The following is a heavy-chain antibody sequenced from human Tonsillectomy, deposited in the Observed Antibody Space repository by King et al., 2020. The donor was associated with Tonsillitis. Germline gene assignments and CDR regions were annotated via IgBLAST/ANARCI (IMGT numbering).Heavy chain of an antibody. Sequence: VQLVESGGGVVQPGGSLRLSCAASGFTFSSYGMHWVRQAPGKGLEWVAFIRYDGSNKYYADFVKGRFTISRDNSKNTLYLQMNSLRAEDTAVYYCAKTPITIGYFDSWGQGPLVTISS. CDR2: IRYDGSNK. CDR1: GFTFSSYG. J-gene: IGHJ4*02. V-gene: IGHV3-30*02. CDR3: AKTPITIGYFDS. D-gene: IGHD2-2*01.